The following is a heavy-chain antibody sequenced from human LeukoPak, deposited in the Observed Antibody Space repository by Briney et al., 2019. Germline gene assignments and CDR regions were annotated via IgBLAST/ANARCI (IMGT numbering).Heavy chain of an antibody. V-gene: IGHV1-8*01. CDR3: ARGGVVVTAVDAFDI. Sequence: ASVKVSCKASGYTFTSYDINWVRQATGQGLEWMGWMNPNSGNTGYAQKFQGRVTMTRNTSISTANMELSSLRSEDTAVYYCARGGVVVTAVDAFDIWGQGTMVTVSS. CDR2: MNPNSGNT. CDR1: GYTFTSYD. J-gene: IGHJ3*02. D-gene: IGHD2-21*02.